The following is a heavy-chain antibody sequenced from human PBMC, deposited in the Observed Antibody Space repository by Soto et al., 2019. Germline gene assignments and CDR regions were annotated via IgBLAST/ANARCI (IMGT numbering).Heavy chain of an antibody. CDR2: INHSGST. Sequence: SETLSLTCAVYGGSFSGYYWSWIRQPPGKGLEWIGEINHSGSTNYNPSLKSRVTISVDTSKNQFSLKLSSVTAADTAVYYCARDRRYLWFGELLDYWGQGTLVTVS. CDR1: GGSFSGYY. CDR3: ARDRRYLWFGELLDY. J-gene: IGHJ4*02. D-gene: IGHD3-10*01. V-gene: IGHV4-34*01.